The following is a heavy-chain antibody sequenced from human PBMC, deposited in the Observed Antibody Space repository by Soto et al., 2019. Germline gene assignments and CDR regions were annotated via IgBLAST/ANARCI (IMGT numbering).Heavy chain of an antibody. CDR3: ASNYAYAEGYYFYGIDV. J-gene: IGHJ6*02. V-gene: IGHV3-7*01. CDR2: IKQDGSEK. CDR1: GFTFSSYW. D-gene: IGHD3-16*01. Sequence: GGSLRLSCAASGFTFSSYWMSWVRQAPGKGLEWVANIKQDGSEKYYVDSVKGRFTISRDNAKNTLHLQMNSLGAEDTAVYYCASNYAYAEGYYFYGIDVWGQGTTVTVSS.